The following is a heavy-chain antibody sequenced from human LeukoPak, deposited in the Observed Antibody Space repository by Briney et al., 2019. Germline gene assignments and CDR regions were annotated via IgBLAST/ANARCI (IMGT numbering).Heavy chain of an antibody. D-gene: IGHD6-19*01. J-gene: IGHJ3*02. CDR3: ARKNCSGGPKGDAFDI. Sequence: PGGSLRLSCPASGFTFSSYAMSWVRQAPGKGLEWVSATSGSGGSTHYADSVKGRFTISRDNSKNTLYLEMNSLRAEDTAVYYCARKNCSGGPKGDAFDIWGQGTMVTVSS. CDR2: TSGSGGST. V-gene: IGHV3-23*01. CDR1: GFTFSSYA.